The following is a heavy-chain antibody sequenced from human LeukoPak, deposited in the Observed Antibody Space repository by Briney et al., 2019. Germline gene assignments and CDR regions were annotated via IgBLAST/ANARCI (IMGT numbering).Heavy chain of an antibody. CDR1: GGSISSYY. CDR2: IYYSGST. V-gene: IGHV4-59*01. D-gene: IGHD3-10*01. J-gene: IGHJ5*02. Sequence: PSETLSLTCTVSGGSISSYYWSWIRQPPGKGLEWIGYIYYSGSTNYNPSLKSRVTISVDTSKNQFSLKLSSVTAADTAVYYCARALLLRGGSERFDPWGQGTLVTVSS. CDR3: ARALLLRGGSERFDP.